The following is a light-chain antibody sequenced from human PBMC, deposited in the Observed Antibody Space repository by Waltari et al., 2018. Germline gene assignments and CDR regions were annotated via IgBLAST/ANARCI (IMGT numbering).Light chain of an antibody. V-gene: IGKV4-1*01. J-gene: IGKJ1*01. CDR2: WAS. CDR3: QQYYSTPWT. CDR1: QSVLYSSNNKNY. Sequence: DIVMTQSPDSLPVSLGERATINCKSRQSVLYSSNNKNYLAWYQQKPGQPPTLLIYWASTRESGVPDRFSGSGSGTDFTLTISSLQAEDVAVYYCQQYYSTPWTFGQGTKVEIK.